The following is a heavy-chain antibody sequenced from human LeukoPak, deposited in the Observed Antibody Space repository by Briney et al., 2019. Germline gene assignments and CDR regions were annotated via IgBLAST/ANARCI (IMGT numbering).Heavy chain of an antibody. D-gene: IGHD3-22*01. Sequence: ASVKVSCKASGYTFTGYYMHWVRQAPGQGLEWMGWINPNSGGTSYAQKFQGWVTMTRDTSISTAYMELSRLRSDDTAVYYCAREVDYDSSGYLDYWGQGTLVTVSS. CDR1: GYTFTGYY. CDR3: AREVDYDSSGYLDY. J-gene: IGHJ4*02. V-gene: IGHV1-2*04. CDR2: INPNSGGT.